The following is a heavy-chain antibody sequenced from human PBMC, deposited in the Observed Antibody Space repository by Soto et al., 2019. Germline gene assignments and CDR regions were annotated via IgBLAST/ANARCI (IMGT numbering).Heavy chain of an antibody. Sequence: ASVKVSCKASGYTFSNCAMHWVRQAPGQGLEWMGWINAGNGDTKYSQKFQDRVTITRDTSASTAYMELSSLRFEDTAVYYCASEIDATTATSLDYWGQGTLVTVS. CDR2: INAGNGDT. CDR1: GYTFSNCA. V-gene: IGHV1-3*01. D-gene: IGHD4-17*01. J-gene: IGHJ4*02. CDR3: ASEIDATTATSLDY.